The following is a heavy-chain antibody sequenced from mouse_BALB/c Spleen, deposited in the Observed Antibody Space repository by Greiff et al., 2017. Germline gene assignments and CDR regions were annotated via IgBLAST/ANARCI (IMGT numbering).Heavy chain of an antibody. V-gene: IGHV5-6*01. J-gene: IGHJ4*01. CDR3: ARQGTMITTRNAMDY. CDR1: GFTFSSYG. D-gene: IGHD2-4*01. Sequence: EVQRVESGGDLVKPGGSLKLSCAASGFTFSSYGMSWVRQTPDKRLEWVATISSGGSYTYYPDSVKGRFTISRDNAKNTLYLQMSSLKSEDTAMYYCARQGTMITTRNAMDYWGQGTSVTVSS. CDR2: ISSGGSYT.